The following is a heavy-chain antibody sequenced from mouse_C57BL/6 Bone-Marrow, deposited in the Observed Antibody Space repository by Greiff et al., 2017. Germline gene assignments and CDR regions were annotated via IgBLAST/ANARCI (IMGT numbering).Heavy chain of an antibody. J-gene: IGHJ4*01. CDR2: IHPTSGST. CDR3: AREGRWDGAMDY. Sequence: QVQLQQPGAELVKPGASVKLSCKASGYTFTSYWMHWVKQRPGQGLEWIGMIHPTSGSTNYNEKFKSKATLTVDKSSSTAYMQLSSLTSENSAVYYCAREGRWDGAMDYWGQGTSVTVSS. CDR1: GYTFTSYW. D-gene: IGHD4-1*01. V-gene: IGHV1-64*01.